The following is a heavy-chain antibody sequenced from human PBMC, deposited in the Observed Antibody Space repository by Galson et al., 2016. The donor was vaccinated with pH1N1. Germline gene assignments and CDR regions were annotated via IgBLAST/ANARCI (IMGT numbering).Heavy chain of an antibody. CDR3: AHSSRECNGAVGYWGFDY. J-gene: IGHJ4*02. Sequence: PALVKPTQTLTLTCTFSGFSLSTNGVGVGWIRQPPGKALEWLALIYWDDDKRYSPSLKSRLTITKDTAKNQVFLTMTNMDPVDTVTYYFAHSSRECNGAVGYWGFDYWGQGTLVTVSS. CDR1: GFSLSTNGVG. V-gene: IGHV2-5*02. CDR2: IYWDDDK. D-gene: IGHD2-8*02.